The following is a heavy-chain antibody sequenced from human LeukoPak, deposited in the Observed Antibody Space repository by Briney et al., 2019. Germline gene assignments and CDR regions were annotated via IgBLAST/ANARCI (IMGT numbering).Heavy chain of an antibody. CDR1: GGSISSGGYY. D-gene: IGHD1-1*01. J-gene: IGHJ5*02. CDR3: ARDTRERYRGLNWFDP. CDR2: IYHSGST. V-gene: IGHV4-30-2*01. Sequence: SETLSLTRTVSGGSISSGGYYWSWIRQPPGKGLEWIGYIYHSGSTYYNPSLKSRVTMSVDTSKNQFSLKLSSVTAADTAVYYCARDTRERYRGLNWFDPWGQGTLVTVSS.